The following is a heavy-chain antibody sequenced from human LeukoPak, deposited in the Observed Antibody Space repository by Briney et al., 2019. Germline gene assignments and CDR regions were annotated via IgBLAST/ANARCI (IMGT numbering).Heavy chain of an antibody. Sequence: ASVKVSCKASGYTFTGYYMHWVRQAPGQGLEWMGWINPNSGGTNYAQKFQGRVTMTRDTSISTAYMELSRLRSDDTAVYYCERGYSSGWYFDYWGQGTLVTVSS. V-gene: IGHV1-2*02. J-gene: IGHJ4*02. CDR2: INPNSGGT. CDR3: ERGYSSGWYFDY. CDR1: GYTFTGYY. D-gene: IGHD6-19*01.